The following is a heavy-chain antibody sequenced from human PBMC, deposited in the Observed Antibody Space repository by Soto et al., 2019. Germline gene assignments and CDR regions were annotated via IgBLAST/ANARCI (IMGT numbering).Heavy chain of an antibody. V-gene: IGHV1-69*06. CDR1: GGTFSSYA. Sequence: SVKVSCKASGGTFSSYAISWVRQAPGQGLEWMGGIIPIFGTANYAQKFQGRVTITAAKSTSTAYMELSSLRSEDTAVYYCARDGHKTGRTRTTGSCGQGTMVAASS. J-gene: IGHJ3*01. D-gene: IGHD1-7*01. CDR3: ARDGHKTGRTRTTGS. CDR2: IIPIFGTA.